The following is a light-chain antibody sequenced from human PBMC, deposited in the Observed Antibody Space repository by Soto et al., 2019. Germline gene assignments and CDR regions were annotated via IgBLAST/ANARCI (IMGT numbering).Light chain of an antibody. CDR2: SND. Sequence: QLVLTQAPSASGTPGQRVTISCSGSSSNIGSNTVSWYQQVPGTAPKLLIYSNDQRPSGVPDRFSGSKSGTSASLAIGGLQSEDEADYYCAAWDGSLNGWVFGGGTQLTVL. V-gene: IGLV1-44*01. CDR3: AAWDGSLNGWV. J-gene: IGLJ2*01. CDR1: SSNIGSNT.